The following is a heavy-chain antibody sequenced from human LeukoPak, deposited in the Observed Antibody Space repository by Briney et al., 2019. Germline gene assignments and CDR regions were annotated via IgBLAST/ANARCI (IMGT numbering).Heavy chain of an antibody. Sequence: SQTLSLTCAISGDSVSSKSAAWNWIRQSPSRGLEWLGRTYYRSKWYNDYAVSVKSRITINPDTSKNQFSLQLNSVTPEDTAVYYCARVGYYDDYYYYGMDVWGQGTTVTVSS. V-gene: IGHV6-1*01. J-gene: IGHJ6*02. D-gene: IGHD3-22*01. CDR3: ARVGYYDDYYYYGMDV. CDR1: GDSVSSKSAA. CDR2: TYYRSKWYN.